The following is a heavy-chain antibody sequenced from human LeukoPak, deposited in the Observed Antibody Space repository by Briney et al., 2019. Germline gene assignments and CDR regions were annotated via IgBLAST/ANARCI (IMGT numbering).Heavy chain of an antibody. CDR1: GFTFHNYA. CDR2: IKGNVDTT. J-gene: IGHJ4*02. V-gene: IGHV3-43*02. Sequence: QPGGSLRLSCAASGFTFHNYAMHWVRQAPGKGLEWVSLIKGNVDTTYTDSVKGRFIISRDNSKNYLYLQINSLRTEDTALYYCAKDTGSGWSFDYWGLGTLVTVSS. CDR3: AKDTGSGWSFDY. D-gene: IGHD6-19*01.